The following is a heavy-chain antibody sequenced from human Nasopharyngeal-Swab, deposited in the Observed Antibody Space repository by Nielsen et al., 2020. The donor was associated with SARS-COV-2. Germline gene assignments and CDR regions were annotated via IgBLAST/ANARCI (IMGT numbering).Heavy chain of an antibody. CDR3: ARDAPAHYGAFY. D-gene: IGHD4-17*01. Sequence: GESLKISCAVSGLTFSSYDMNWVRQAPGKGLEWISYISSSGSATNYADSVKGRFTISRDNAKNSLYLQMDSLRGEDTAVYYCARDAPAHYGAFYWGRGTLVTVSS. CDR2: ISSSGSAT. J-gene: IGHJ4*02. CDR1: GLTFSSYD. V-gene: IGHV3-48*01.